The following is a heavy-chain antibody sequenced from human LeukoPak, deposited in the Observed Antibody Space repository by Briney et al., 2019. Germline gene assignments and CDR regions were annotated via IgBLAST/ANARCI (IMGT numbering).Heavy chain of an antibody. V-gene: IGHV3-33*01. CDR3: AREGRSTYYDILTTPDAFDI. CDR2: IWYDGSNK. Sequence: QPGRFLRLSCAASGFTFSSYGMHWVRQAPGKGLEWVAVIWYDGSNKYYADSVKGRFTISRDNSKNTLYLQINSLRAEDTAVYYCAREGRSTYYDILTTPDAFDIWGQGTMVTVSS. J-gene: IGHJ3*02. D-gene: IGHD3-9*01. CDR1: GFTFSSYG.